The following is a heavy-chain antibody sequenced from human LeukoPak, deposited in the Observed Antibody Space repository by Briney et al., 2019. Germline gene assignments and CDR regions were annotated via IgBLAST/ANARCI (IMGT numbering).Heavy chain of an antibody. D-gene: IGHD3-22*01. CDR3: GARYYYDSSGPYFDY. J-gene: IGHJ4*02. V-gene: IGHV3-23*01. Sequence: QPGGSLRLSCAASGFTFSSYGMSWVRQAPGKGLEWVSAISGGGGSTYYADSVKGRFTISRDNSKNTLYLQMNSLRAEDTAVYYCGARYYYDSSGPYFDYWGQGTLVTVSS. CDR2: ISGGGGST. CDR1: GFTFSSYG.